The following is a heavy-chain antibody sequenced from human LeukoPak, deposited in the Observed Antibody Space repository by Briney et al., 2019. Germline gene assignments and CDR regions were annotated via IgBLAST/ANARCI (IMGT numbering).Heavy chain of an antibody. CDR2: ISAYNGNT. CDR1: GYTFTSYG. Sequence: RASVKVSCKASGYTFTSYGISWVRQAPGQGLEWMGWISAYNGNTNYAQKLQGRVTMTTDTSTSTAYMELRSLRSDDTAVYYCARNTYYYDSSGYYPLDYWGQGTLVTVSS. J-gene: IGHJ4*02. CDR3: ARNTYYYDSSGYYPLDY. V-gene: IGHV1-18*01. D-gene: IGHD3-22*01.